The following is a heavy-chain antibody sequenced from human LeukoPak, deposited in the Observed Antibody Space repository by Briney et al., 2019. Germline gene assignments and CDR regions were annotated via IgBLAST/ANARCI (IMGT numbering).Heavy chain of an antibody. J-gene: IGHJ4*02. CDR1: GFTFRNHG. CDR3: ARDRNFPAYYFDF. CDR2: IWYDGSEK. D-gene: IGHD3-10*01. Sequence: GGSLRLSCAASGFTFRNHGMHWVRQAPGKGLEWLAVIWYDGSEKYYADSVQGRFTVSRDNSKNALYLQLNSLGAEDTAVNYCARDRNFPAYYFDFWGQGALVTVSS. V-gene: IGHV3-33*01.